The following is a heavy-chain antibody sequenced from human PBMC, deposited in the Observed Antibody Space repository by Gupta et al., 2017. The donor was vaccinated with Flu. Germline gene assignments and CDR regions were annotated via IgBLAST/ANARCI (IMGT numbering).Heavy chain of an antibody. D-gene: IGHD1-14*01. CDR1: GFPFDDYS. CDR2: MYWNENRL. CDR3: TKDITPGGADV. Sequence: EVQLVESGGGLVQPGRSLRLSCEASGFPFDDYSMHWVRQAPGKGLEWVSGMYWNENRLDMADSVKGRFSISRDKVKNSLYLQMNSLRVEDTALYYCTKDITPGGADVWGQGTTVTVSS. V-gene: IGHV3-9*01. J-gene: IGHJ6*02.